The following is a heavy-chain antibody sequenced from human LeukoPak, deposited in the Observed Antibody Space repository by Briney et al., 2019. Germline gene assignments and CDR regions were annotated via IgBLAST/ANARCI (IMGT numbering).Heavy chain of an antibody. J-gene: IGHJ4*02. CDR3: AKDAVDRLSIFYFDY. Sequence: GGSLRLSCAASGFTFSSYSMNWVRQAPGKGLEWVSYISGSSTAIYYADSVKGRFTISRDNAKNSLYLQMNSLRDEDTAVYYCAKDAVDRLSIFYFDYWGQGTLVTVSS. V-gene: IGHV3-48*02. D-gene: IGHD3-9*01. CDR1: GFTFSSYS. CDR2: ISGSSTAI.